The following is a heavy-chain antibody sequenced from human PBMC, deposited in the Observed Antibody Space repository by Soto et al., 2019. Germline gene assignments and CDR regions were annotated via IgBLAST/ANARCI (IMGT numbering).Heavy chain of an antibody. Sequence: PGGCLRLSCAASGFTFSSYAMSWVRQAPGKGLEWVSAISGSGGSTYYADSVKGRFTISRDNSKNTLYLQMNSLRAEDTAVYYCAKTKEQWLPYYYGMDVWGRGTTVIVSS. CDR3: AKTKEQWLPYYYGMDV. J-gene: IGHJ6*02. CDR1: GFTFSSYA. CDR2: ISGSGGST. V-gene: IGHV3-23*01. D-gene: IGHD6-19*01.